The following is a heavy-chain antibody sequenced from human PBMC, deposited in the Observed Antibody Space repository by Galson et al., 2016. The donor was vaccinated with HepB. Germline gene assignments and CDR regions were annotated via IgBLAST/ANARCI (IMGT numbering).Heavy chain of an antibody. J-gene: IGHJ2*01. D-gene: IGHD6-13*01. Sequence: QSGAEVKKPGESLKISCKGSGYSFTSHWIAWVRQMPGKGLEWMGIIYPGDSDPRYSPSFQGQVTFSAGKSIDTAYLQWSSLKASDSAMYYCARLRQLVPSYWYFDLWGRGTLVTASS. CDR3: ARLRQLVPSYWYFDL. V-gene: IGHV5-51*01. CDR2: IYPGDSDP. CDR1: GYSFTSHW.